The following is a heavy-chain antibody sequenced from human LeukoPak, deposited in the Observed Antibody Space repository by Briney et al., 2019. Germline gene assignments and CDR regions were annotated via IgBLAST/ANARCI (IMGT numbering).Heavy chain of an antibody. Sequence: ASVKVSCKASGYSFTNYGINWVRQAPGQGLEWMGWISGYNGNTIYAQKLQGRVTLTIDTSTTTVYMELRSLKSDDTAVYYCARDDQTVDTAMSFQRWGQGTLVTVSS. V-gene: IGHV1-18*01. D-gene: IGHD5-18*01. CDR3: ARDDQTVDTAMSFQR. CDR1: GYSFTNYG. J-gene: IGHJ1*01. CDR2: ISGYNGNT.